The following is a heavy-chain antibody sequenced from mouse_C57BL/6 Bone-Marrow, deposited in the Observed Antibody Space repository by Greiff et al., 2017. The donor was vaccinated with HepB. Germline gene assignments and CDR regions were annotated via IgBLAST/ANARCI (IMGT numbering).Heavy chain of an antibody. V-gene: IGHV1-52*01. CDR1: GYTFTSYW. Sequence: QVQLQQPGAELVRPGSSVKLSCKASGYTFTSYWMHWVKQRPIQGLEWIGNIDPSDSETHYNQKFKDKATLTVDKSSSTAYMQLSSLTSEASAVYYCARTDGYYRMAYWGQGTLVTVSA. J-gene: IGHJ3*01. CDR3: ARTDGYYRMAY. D-gene: IGHD2-3*01. CDR2: IDPSDSET.